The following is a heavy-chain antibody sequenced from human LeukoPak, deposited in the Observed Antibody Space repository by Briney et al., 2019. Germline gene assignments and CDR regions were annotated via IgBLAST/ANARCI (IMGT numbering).Heavy chain of an antibody. D-gene: IGHD2-15*01. V-gene: IGHV3-9*01. CDR1: GFTFDDYA. J-gene: IGHJ3*02. Sequence: PGRSLRLSCAASGFTFDDYAMHWVRQAPGKGLEWVSGISWNSGSIGYADSVKGRFTISRDTSKDTVYLQMDSLRAEDTAIYYCAKIHQNRVVVGAKGAFDIWGQGTVVTVSS. CDR2: ISWNSGSI. CDR3: AKIHQNRVVVGAKGAFDI.